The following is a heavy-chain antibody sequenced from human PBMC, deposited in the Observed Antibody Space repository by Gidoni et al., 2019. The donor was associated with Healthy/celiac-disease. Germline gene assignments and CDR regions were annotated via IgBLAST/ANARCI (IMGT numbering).Heavy chain of an antibody. CDR1: GYTLTELS. CDR3: ATVYCGGDCLQAIDNYYFDY. CDR2: FDPEDGET. Sequence: QVQLVQSGAEVKKPGASVKVSCKVSGYTLTELSMHWVRQAPGKGLELMGGFDPEDGETIYAQKFQGRVTMTEDTSTDTAYMELSSLRSEDTAVYYCATVYCGGDCLQAIDNYYFDYWGQGTLVTVSS. D-gene: IGHD2-21*02. J-gene: IGHJ4*02. V-gene: IGHV1-24*01.